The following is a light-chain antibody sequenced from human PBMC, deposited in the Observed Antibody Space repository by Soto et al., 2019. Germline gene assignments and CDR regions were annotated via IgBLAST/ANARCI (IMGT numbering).Light chain of an antibody. CDR3: CLYTSTLSV. J-gene: IGLJ3*02. Sequence: QSVLTQPASMSGSPGQSITISCIETISYFGTKKFFSWYQQHPGKAPKLIIYEGTKRPSGVSDRFSGSKSVNTASLTLSGLQDEDEADYFCCLYTSTLSVFGGGTKVTVL. CDR1: ISYFGTKKF. V-gene: IGLV2-23*01. CDR2: EGT.